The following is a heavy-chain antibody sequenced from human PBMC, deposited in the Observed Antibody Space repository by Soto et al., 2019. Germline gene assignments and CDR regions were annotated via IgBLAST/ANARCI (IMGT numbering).Heavy chain of an antibody. CDR3: ATQSVYDHYNGMDV. CDR2: IYPGDSDT. J-gene: IGHJ6*02. V-gene: IGHV5-51*01. Sequence: SEKVSCKGSGYRFKSYWIGWVRQIPGKGLEWMGIIYPGDSDTRYSPSFQGQVTISADKSISPAYLQWTRLKASDTAMYYWATQSVYDHYNGMDVAGQGSTVTV. CDR1: GYRFKSYW.